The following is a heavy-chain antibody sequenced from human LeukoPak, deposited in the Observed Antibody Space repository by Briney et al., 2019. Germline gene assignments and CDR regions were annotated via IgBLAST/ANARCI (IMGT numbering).Heavy chain of an antibody. Sequence: GGSLRLSCEVSGFTSSTYTMNWVRQAPGNGLEWVSSISSSSIYIYYADSVKGRFTISRDNAKNSLYLQISSLRAEDTAMYYCAREERDGYNYYWYFDLWGRGTLVTVSS. CDR1: GFTSSTYT. V-gene: IGHV3-21*01. CDR2: ISSSSIYI. J-gene: IGHJ2*01. D-gene: IGHD5-24*01. CDR3: AREERDGYNYYWYFDL.